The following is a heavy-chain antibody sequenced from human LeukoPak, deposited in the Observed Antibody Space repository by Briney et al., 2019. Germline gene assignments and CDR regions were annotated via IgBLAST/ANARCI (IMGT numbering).Heavy chain of an antibody. Sequence: PGGSLRLSCAASGFSFSTYAMSWVRQAPGKGLEWVSVISGSGGDTDYADSVKGRFTISRDNSKNTLFWQMNSLRVEDTALYYCAREARGSSTWSTGGPFDYWGQGALVTVSS. D-gene: IGHD6-13*01. J-gene: IGHJ4*02. CDR2: ISGSGGDT. V-gene: IGHV3-23*01. CDR3: AREARGSSTWSTGGPFDY. CDR1: GFSFSTYA.